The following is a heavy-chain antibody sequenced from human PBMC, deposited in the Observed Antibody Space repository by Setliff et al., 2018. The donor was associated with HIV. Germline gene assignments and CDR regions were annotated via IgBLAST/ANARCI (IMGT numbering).Heavy chain of an antibody. V-gene: IGHV4-4*08. CDR2: IYTSGSA. Sequence: SETLSLTCTVSGGSISSYYWSWIRQPPGKGLEWIGYIYTSGSANYNPSLKRRVTISVDTSKNQFSLKLSSVTAADTAVYYCARIYYASFCYILPYYYYYSYMDVWGKGTTVTVSS. CDR1: GGSISSYY. D-gene: IGHD3-22*01. J-gene: IGHJ6*03. CDR3: ARIYYASFCYILPYYYYYSYMDV.